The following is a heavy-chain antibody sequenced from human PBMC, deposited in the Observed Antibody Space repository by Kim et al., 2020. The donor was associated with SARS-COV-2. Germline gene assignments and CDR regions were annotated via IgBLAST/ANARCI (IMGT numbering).Heavy chain of an antibody. CDR2: ISSSGSTI. D-gene: IGHD3-22*01. J-gene: IGHJ2*01. CDR1: GFTFSSYE. V-gene: IGHV3-48*03. Sequence: GGSLRLSCAASGFTFSSYEMNWVRQAPGKGLEWVSYISSSGSTIYYADSVKGRFTISRDNAKNSLYLQMNSLRAEDTAVYYCARGKYYFDSSGYSGPYWYFELWGRGTLVTVSS. CDR3: ARGKYYFDSSGYSGPYWYFEL.